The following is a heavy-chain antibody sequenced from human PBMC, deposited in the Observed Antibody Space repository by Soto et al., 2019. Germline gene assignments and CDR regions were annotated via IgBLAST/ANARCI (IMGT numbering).Heavy chain of an antibody. J-gene: IGHJ4*02. CDR1: GFTFSSYS. V-gene: IGHV3-48*01. Sequence: EVQLVESGGGLVQPGGSLRLSCAASGFTFSSYSMNWVRQAPGKGLEWVSYISSSSSTIYYADSVKGRFTISRDNAKNSLYLQRNSLRAEDTAVYYCARDRRNGYDWDAYDYWGQGTLVTVSS. CDR3: ARDRRNGYDWDAYDY. D-gene: IGHD5-12*01. CDR2: ISSSSSTI.